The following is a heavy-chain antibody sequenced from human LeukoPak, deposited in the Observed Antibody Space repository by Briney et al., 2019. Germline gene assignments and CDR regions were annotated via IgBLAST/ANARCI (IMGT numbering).Heavy chain of an antibody. D-gene: IGHD6-19*01. J-gene: IGHJ4*02. V-gene: IGHV4-38-2*02. CDR3: ARVYSSGWYTFDY. CDR2: IYHSGST. Sequence: PSETLSLTCTVSGYSISSGYYWGWIRQPPGKGLEWIGSIYHSGSTYYNPSLKSRVTISVDTSKNQFSLELSSVTAADTAVYYCARVYSSGWYTFDYWGQGTLVTVSS. CDR1: GYSISSGYY.